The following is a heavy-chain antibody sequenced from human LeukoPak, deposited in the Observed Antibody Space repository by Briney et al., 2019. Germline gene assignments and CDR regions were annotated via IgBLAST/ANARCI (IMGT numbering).Heavy chain of an antibody. V-gene: IGHV1-18*01. CDR2: ISAYNGNT. J-gene: IGHJ5*02. D-gene: IGHD2-2*01. CDR1: GYTFTSYG. CDR3: ARTEGPSGFIVVVPAAFNWFDP. Sequence: GASVKVSCKASGYTFTSYGISWVRQAPGQGLEWMGWISAYNGNTNYAQKLQGRVTMTTDTSTSTAYMELRSLRSDDTAVYYCARTEGPSGFIVVVPAAFNWFDPWGQGTLVTVSS.